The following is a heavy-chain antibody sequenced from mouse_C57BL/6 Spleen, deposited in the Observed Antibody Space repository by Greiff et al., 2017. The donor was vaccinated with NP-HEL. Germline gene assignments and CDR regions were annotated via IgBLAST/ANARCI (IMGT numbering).Heavy chain of an antibody. V-gene: IGHV1-72*01. D-gene: IGHD2-2*01. CDR1: GYTFTSYW. J-gene: IGHJ4*01. CDR2: IDPNSGVT. Sequence: QLQQPGAELVKPGASVKLSCKASGYTFTSYWMHWVKQRPGRGLEWIGRIDPNSGVTKYNEKFKSKATLPVDKPASTAYMQLSSLTSEDSAVDYSARPVGYPDYYAMDYWGQGTSVTVSS. CDR3: ARPVGYPDYYAMDY.